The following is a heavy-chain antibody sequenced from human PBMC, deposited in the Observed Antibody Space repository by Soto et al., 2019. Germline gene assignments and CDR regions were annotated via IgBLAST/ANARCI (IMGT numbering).Heavy chain of an antibody. J-gene: IGHJ4*02. D-gene: IGHD3-22*01. Sequence: GGSLRLSCASSGLTFSSYSMNLVRQAPGKGLEWVSCISSSGGSTYYADSVKGRFTISRDNSKNTLYLQMNSLRAEDTAVYYCAKETSYYYDSRGYLDYWGQGTLVTVSS. V-gene: IGHV3-23*01. CDR3: AKETSYYYDSRGYLDY. CDR2: ISSSGGST. CDR1: GLTFSSYS.